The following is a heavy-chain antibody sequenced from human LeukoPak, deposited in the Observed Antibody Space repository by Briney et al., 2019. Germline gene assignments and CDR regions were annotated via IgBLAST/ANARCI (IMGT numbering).Heavy chain of an antibody. CDR1: GFTFSSYA. CDR2: ISYDGSNK. J-gene: IGHJ4*02. V-gene: IGHV3-30*14. CDR3: ARGDFDY. Sequence: PGGSLRLSCAASGFTFSSYAMHWVRQAPGKGLEWVAVISYDGSNKYYADSVKGRFTISRDSSKNTVFLQMNSLRAEDTAVYYCARGDFDYWGQGTLVTVSS.